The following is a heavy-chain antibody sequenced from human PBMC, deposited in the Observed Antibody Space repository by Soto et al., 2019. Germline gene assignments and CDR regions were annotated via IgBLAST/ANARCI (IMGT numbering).Heavy chain of an antibody. CDR1: GVSISSYY. CDR2: VSYRTTT. D-gene: IGHD6-13*01. Sequence: SETLSLTCTVSGVSISSYYWSWMRQPPGKGLEWIGYVSYRTTTNNNPSLESRVIMSLDTSKNQISLKLSSVTAADTAVYYCARVNLGGITSAGMDYWGQGTLVTVSS. V-gene: IGHV4-59*01. J-gene: IGHJ4*02. CDR3: ARVNLGGITSAGMDY.